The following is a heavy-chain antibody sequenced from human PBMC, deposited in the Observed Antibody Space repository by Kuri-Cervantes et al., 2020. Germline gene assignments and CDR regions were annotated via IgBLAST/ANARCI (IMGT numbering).Heavy chain of an antibody. CDR2: ISYDGSNK. CDR3: VKDGVPRVIVGANWFDP. CDR1: GFTFSSYA. J-gene: IGHJ5*02. V-gene: IGHV3-30-3*01. Sequence: GESLKISCAASGFTFSSYAMHWVRQAPGKGLEWVAVISYDGSNKYYADSVKGRFTISRDNANNSLYLQMNSLRDEDTALYYCVKDGVPRVIVGANWFDPWGQGAPVTVSS. D-gene: IGHD1-26*01.